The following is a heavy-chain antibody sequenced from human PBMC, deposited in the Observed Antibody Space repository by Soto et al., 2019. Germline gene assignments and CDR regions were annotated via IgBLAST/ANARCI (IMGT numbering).Heavy chain of an antibody. CDR2: IYYSGTT. D-gene: IGHD3-16*01. V-gene: IGHV4-61*01. J-gene: IGHJ4*02. CDR3: ARSQRGRTAFTFDY. CDR1: GDSVSNDNYY. Sequence: SETLSLTCAVSGDSVSNDNYYWSWIRQPPGKGLEWIGYIYYSGTTNYNSYLKSRLSLSVDMSKNQFSLKLASVTAADTAVYFCARSQRGRTAFTFDYWGQGALVTVSS.